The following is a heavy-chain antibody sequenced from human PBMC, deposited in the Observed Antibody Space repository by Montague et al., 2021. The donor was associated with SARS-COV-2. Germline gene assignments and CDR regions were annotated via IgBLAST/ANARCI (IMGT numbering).Heavy chain of an antibody. Sequence: SETLSLTCAVYGGSFSGYYYNWIRQPPGTGLELIGEINHSGSTNYNPSLKSRVTMSVDTSKNQFSLTLSSVTAAATAVYYCARGARQGYGFSLGSFDYWGQGTLVTVSS. D-gene: IGHD3-10*01. V-gene: IGHV4-34*01. CDR2: INHSGST. J-gene: IGHJ4*02. CDR3: ARGARQGYGFSLGSFDY. CDR1: GGSFSGYY.